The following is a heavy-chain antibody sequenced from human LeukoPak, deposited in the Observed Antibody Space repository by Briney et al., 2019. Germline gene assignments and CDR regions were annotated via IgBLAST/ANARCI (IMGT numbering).Heavy chain of an antibody. Sequence: ASVKVSCKASGGTFSSYAISWVRQAPGQGLEWMGGIIPILGTANYAQKFQGRVTITADESTSTAYMELSSLRSEDTAVYYCASGRDIVVVPAAVPTPGNFYYYYYMDVWGKGTTVTVSS. CDR2: IIPILGTA. V-gene: IGHV1-69*01. J-gene: IGHJ6*03. CDR1: GGTFSSYA. CDR3: ASGRDIVVVPAAVPTPGNFYYYYYMDV. D-gene: IGHD2-2*01.